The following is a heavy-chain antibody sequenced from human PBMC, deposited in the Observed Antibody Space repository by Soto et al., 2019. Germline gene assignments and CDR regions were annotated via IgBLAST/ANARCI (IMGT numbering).Heavy chain of an antibody. V-gene: IGHV3-23*01. CDR3: AKDPYYDPGVDY. J-gene: IGHJ4*02. CDR1: GFTFSSYA. D-gene: IGHD3-22*01. Sequence: GGSLRLSGAASGFTFSSYAMSWVRQAPGKGLEWVSAISGSGGSTYYADSVKGRFTISRDNSKNTLYLQMNSLRAEDTAVYYCAKDPYYDPGVDYWGQESLVAVSS. CDR2: ISGSGGST.